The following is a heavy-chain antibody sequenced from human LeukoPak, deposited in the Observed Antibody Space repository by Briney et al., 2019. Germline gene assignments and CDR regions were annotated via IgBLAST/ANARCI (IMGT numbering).Heavy chain of an antibody. Sequence: SETLSLTCTVSGYSISSGYYWGWIRQPPGKGLEWIGSIYHSGSTYYSPSLKSRVTMSVDTSKNQFSLKLSSVTAADTAMYYCARYGSGSYVSDWFDPWGQGTLVTVSS. J-gene: IGHJ5*02. CDR1: GYSISSGYY. CDR3: ARYGSGSYVSDWFDP. CDR2: IYHSGST. D-gene: IGHD3-10*01. V-gene: IGHV4-38-2*02.